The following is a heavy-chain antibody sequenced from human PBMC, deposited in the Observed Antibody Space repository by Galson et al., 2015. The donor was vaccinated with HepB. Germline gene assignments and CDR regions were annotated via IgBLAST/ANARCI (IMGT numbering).Heavy chain of an antibody. J-gene: IGHJ4*02. Sequence: SVKVSCKASGYTFSSFGISWVRQAPGQGLEWMGWVSAYNGNTNYAQKLQGRVTMTTDTSTSTVYMELRSLRSDDTAVYYCARDLGEVGPIFFDYWGPGSLVTVSS. CDR2: VSAYNGNT. CDR1: GYTFSSFG. V-gene: IGHV1-18*04. CDR3: ARDLGEVGPIFFDY. D-gene: IGHD1-26*01.